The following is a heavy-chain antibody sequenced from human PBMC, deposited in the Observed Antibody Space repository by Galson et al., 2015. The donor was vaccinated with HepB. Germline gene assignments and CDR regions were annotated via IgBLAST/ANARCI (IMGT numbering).Heavy chain of an antibody. CDR1: GFTFSSYG. V-gene: IGHV3-33*03. Sequence: SLRLSCAASGFTFSSYGMHWVRQAPGKGLEWVAVIWYDGTKKYYEDSVKGRFTISRDNPKNTLYLQMNSLRAEDTAVYYCATEKDKSCDYWGQGTLVTVSS. J-gene: IGHJ4*02. CDR3: ATEKDKSCDY. CDR2: IWYDGTKK.